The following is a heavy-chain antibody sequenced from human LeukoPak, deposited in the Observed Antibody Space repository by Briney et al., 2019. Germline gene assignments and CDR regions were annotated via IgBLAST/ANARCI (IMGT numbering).Heavy chain of an antibody. CDR2: IIPILGIA. D-gene: IGHD1-14*01. J-gene: IGHJ5*02. Sequence: SVTVSCKASGGTFSSYAISWVRQAPGQGLEWMGRIIPILGIANYAQKFQGRVTITADKSTSTAYMELSSLRSEDTAVYYCARDPERNWFDPWGQGTLVTVSS. CDR1: GGTFSSYA. V-gene: IGHV1-69*04. CDR3: ARDPERNWFDP.